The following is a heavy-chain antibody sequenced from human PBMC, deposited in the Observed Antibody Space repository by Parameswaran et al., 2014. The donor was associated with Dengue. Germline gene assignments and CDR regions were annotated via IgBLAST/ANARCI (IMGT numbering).Heavy chain of an antibody. CDR3: ARGGGGWRIAARRVGTGSYYYMDV. Sequence: ASETPVPHLRCLWWVLQWLLLELDPPAPGRGWSGLGKINHSGSTNYNPSLKSRVTISVDTSKNQFSLKLSSVTAADTAVYYCARGGGGWRIAARRVGTGSYYYMDVWGKGTTVTVSS. CDR1: WVLQWLL. J-gene: IGHJ6*03. V-gene: IGHV4-34*01. CDR2: INHSGST. D-gene: IGHD6-6*01.